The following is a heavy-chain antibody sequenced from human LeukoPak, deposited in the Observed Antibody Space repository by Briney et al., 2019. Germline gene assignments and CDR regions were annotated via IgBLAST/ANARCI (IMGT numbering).Heavy chain of an antibody. J-gene: IGHJ6*02. CDR3: ARDRSSSWYYYYGMGV. CDR1: GFTFSSYW. D-gene: IGHD6-13*01. Sequence: PGGSLRLSCAASGFTFSSYWMSWVRQAPGKGLEWAANIKQDGSEKYYVDSVKGRFTISRDNAKNSLYLQMNSLRAEDTAVYYCARDRSSSWYYYYGMGVWGQGTTVTVSS. CDR2: IKQDGSEK. V-gene: IGHV3-7*01.